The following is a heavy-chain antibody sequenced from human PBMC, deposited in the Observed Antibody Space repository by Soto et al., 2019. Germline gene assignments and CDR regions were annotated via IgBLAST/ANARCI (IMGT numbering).Heavy chain of an antibody. Sequence: QVQLQESGPGLVKPSQTLSLTCTVSGASISSGAYDWSWIRQHPGKGLEWIGHIDDSGNTYYNPSVKNRVIISADTSKNHFSLRLTFVSAADTAVYYCAGHPYGESWFDPWGQGTLVTVSS. CDR1: GASISSGAYD. D-gene: IGHD4-17*01. V-gene: IGHV4-31*03. CDR3: AGHPYGESWFDP. CDR2: IDDSGNT. J-gene: IGHJ5*02.